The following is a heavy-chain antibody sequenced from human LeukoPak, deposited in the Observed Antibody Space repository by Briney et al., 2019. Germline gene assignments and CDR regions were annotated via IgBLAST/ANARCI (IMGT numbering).Heavy chain of an antibody. CDR3: ARVGTQWLQFNDY. V-gene: IGHV3-11*04. CDR2: ISGSGSTI. D-gene: IGHD5-12*01. CDR1: GFIFTDYF. Sequence: TGGSLRLSCAASGFIFTDYFMSWIRQAPGKGLEWVAYISGSGSTIYYADSVKGRFTISRDNAKNSLYLQMNSLRAEDTAVYYCARVGTQWLQFNDYWGQGTLVTVSS. J-gene: IGHJ4*02.